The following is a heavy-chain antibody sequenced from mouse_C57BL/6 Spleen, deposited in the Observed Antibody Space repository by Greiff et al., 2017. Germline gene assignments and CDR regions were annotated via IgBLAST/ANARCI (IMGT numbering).Heavy chain of an antibody. V-gene: IGHV1-42*01. J-gene: IGHJ3*01. CDR3: ARGLLRSRCLAY. CDR1: GYSFTSYY. CDR2: INPSSGGS. D-gene: IGHD1-1*01. Sequence: EVKLVESGPELVQPGASVKISCKASGYSFTSYYMNWVKPSPEKSLEWIGQINPSSGGSTSNQKFKAKATLTVDKSSSKAYMQLKSLTSEDSAVYYCARGLLRSRCLAYWGQGTLVTVSA.